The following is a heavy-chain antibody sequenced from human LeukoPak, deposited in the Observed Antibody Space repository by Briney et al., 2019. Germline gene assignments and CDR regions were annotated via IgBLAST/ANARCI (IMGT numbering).Heavy chain of an antibody. CDR1: GFTFSSYNS. J-gene: IGHJ3*02. V-gene: IGHV3-21*01. D-gene: IGHD6-13*01. Sequence: GGSLRLSCTASGFTFSSYNSMNWVRPAPGKGLEWVSSFRTTDNYISYADSVKGRFTISRDDATNSLYLQMNSLRAEDTAVYFCTRSLTAAAGTGAFDMWGRGTMVTVSS. CDR3: TRSLTAAAGTGAFDM. CDR2: FRTTDNYI.